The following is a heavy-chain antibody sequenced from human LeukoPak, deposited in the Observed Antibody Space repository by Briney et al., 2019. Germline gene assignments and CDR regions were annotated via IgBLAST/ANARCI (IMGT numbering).Heavy chain of an antibody. CDR2: IGSEGSAK. V-gene: IGHV3-30-3*01. CDR1: GFSFQNSP. D-gene: IGHD6-19*01. Sequence: QTGRSLRLSCTASGFSFQNSPMHWVRQAPGKGLEWVAVIGSEGSAKSYADSVKDRLTISRDNSKNTMFLQIDSPTVEDTGVYYCAREDGSSGRAGFFGFYWGQGTLVSVSS. J-gene: IGHJ4*02. CDR3: AREDGSSGRAGFFGFY.